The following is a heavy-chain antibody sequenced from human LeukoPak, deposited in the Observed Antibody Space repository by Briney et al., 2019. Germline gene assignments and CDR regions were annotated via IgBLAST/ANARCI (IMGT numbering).Heavy chain of an antibody. D-gene: IGHD3-10*01. J-gene: IGHJ4*02. V-gene: IGHV4-59*08. CDR2: TYYSGNT. Sequence: SETLSLTCTVSGGSISSYYWSWIRQPPGRGLEWIGYTYYSGNTKYNPSLKSRVTMTVDTSTNQFSLKLSSVTAADTAVYYCARHRGSGSPYFDYWGQGTLVTVSS. CDR1: GGSISSYY. CDR3: ARHRGSGSPYFDY.